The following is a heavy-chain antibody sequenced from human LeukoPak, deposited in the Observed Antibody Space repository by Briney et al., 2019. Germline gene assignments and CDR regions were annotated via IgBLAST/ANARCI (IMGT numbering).Heavy chain of an antibody. CDR2: ISSLSGTI. CDR1: GFTFSTYS. CDR3: ARVEASGYDYGAFDY. D-gene: IGHD5-12*01. V-gene: IGHV3-48*04. Sequence: GGSLRLSCAASGFTFSTYSMNWVRQAPGKGLEWISYISSLSGTINYADSVKGRFTISRDNAKNSLYLQMNSLRAEDTAVYYCARVEASGYDYGAFDYWGQGTLVTVSS. J-gene: IGHJ4*02.